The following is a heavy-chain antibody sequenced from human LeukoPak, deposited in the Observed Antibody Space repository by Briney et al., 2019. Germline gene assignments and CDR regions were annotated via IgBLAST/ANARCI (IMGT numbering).Heavy chain of an antibody. V-gene: IGHV4-39*01. CDR2: IYYSGST. CDR1: GGSISSSSYY. D-gene: IGHD3-22*01. Sequence: MTSETLSLTCTVSGGSISSSSYYWGWIRQPPGKGLEWIGSIYYSGSTYYNPSLKSRVTISVDTSKNQFSLKLSSVTAADTAVYYCARHRHYYDSSGLLDVWGQGTTVTVSS. J-gene: IGHJ6*02. CDR3: ARHRHYYDSSGLLDV.